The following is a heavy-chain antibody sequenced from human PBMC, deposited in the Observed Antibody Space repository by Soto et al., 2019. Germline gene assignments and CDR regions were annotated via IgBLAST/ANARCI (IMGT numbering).Heavy chain of an antibody. Sequence: GASVKVSCTASGYTFTIYAMLWVRQAPGQRLEWMGWINAGNGNTKYSQKFQGRVTITRDTSASTAYMELSSLRSEDTAVYYCARDMGFGLSDYWGQGTLVTVSS. CDR2: INAGNGNT. J-gene: IGHJ4*02. D-gene: IGHD3-10*01. CDR3: ARDMGFGLSDY. V-gene: IGHV1-3*01. CDR1: GYTFTIYA.